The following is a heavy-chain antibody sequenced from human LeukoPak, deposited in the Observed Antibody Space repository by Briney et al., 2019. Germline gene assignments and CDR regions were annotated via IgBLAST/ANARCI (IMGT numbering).Heavy chain of an antibody. CDR1: GGSFSGYY. CDR3: ARVSGWSTDHAFDI. J-gene: IGHJ3*02. CDR2: INHSGST. Sequence: SETLSLTCAVYGGSFSGYYWSWIRQPPGKGLEWIGEINHSGSTNYNPSLKSRVTISVDTSKNQFSLKLSSVTAADTAVYYCARVSGWSTDHAFDIWGQGTMVTVSS. V-gene: IGHV4-34*01. D-gene: IGHD6-13*01.